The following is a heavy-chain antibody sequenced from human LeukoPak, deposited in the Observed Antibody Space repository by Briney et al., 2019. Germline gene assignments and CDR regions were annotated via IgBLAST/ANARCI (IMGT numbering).Heavy chain of an antibody. V-gene: IGHV1-69*04. CDR1: GGTFSSYA. J-gene: IGHJ4*02. Sequence: GASVKVSCKASGGTFSSYAISWVRQAPGQGLEWMGRIIPILGIANYAQKFQGRVTITADKSTSTAYMELSSLRSEDTAVYYCASHSGYSSSWLPPDYWGQGTLVTVSS. D-gene: IGHD6-13*01. CDR3: ASHSGYSSSWLPPDY. CDR2: IIPILGIA.